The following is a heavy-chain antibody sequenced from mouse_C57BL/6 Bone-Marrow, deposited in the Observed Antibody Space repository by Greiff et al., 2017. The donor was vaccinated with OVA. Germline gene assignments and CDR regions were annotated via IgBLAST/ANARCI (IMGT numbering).Heavy chain of an antibody. Sequence: EVRLMESEGGLVQPGSSMKLSCPASGFTFSDYYMAWVRQVPEKGLEWVANINYDGSSTYYLDSLKSRFIISRDNAKNILYLQMSSLKSEDTATYYWARDWDYYGSSFFDDWGQGTTLTVSS. CDR2: INYDGSST. D-gene: IGHD1-1*01. CDR1: GFTFSDYY. CDR3: ARDWDYYGSSFFDD. V-gene: IGHV5-16*01. J-gene: IGHJ2*01.